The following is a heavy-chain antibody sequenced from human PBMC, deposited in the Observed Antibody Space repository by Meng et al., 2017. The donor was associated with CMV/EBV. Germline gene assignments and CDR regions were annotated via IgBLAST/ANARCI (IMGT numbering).Heavy chain of an antibody. J-gene: IGHJ6*02. CDR2: IRYDGSNK. V-gene: IGHV3-30*02. CDR3: AKGERYCYQYDMDV. Sequence: GGSLRLSCAASGFTFSSYNMHWVRQAPGKGLEWVTFIRYDGSNKYYADSVKGRFTISRDNYKNTLYLQMNSLRAEDTAVYYCAKGERYCYQYDMDVWGQGTTVTVSS. CDR1: GFTFSSYN. D-gene: IGHD1-1*01.